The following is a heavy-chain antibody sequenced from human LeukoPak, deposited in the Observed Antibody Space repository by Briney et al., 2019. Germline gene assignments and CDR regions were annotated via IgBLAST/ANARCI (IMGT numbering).Heavy chain of an antibody. J-gene: IGHJ4*02. V-gene: IGHV3-23*01. D-gene: IGHD2-15*01. CDR1: GFTFNTYV. CDR2: IKSGGGT. CDR3: AKEGYCSGGSCLALDY. Sequence: GGSLRLSCAASGFTFNTYVMSWVRQTPGKGLQWVSSIKSGGGTDYADSVKGRFTISRDNSKNTLYLQMNSLRAEDTAVYYCAKEGYCSGGSCLALDYWGQGTLVTVSS.